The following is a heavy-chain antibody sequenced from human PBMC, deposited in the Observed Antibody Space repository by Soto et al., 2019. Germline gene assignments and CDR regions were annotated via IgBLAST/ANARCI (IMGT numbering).Heavy chain of an antibody. CDR2: INAGNGNT. CDR3: ARDPYSSGWYEGTFDY. Sequence: ASVKVCCKASGYTFTSYARQWVRQAPGQRLEWMGWINAGNGNTKYSQKFQGRVTITRDTSASTAYMELSSLRSEDTAVYYCARDPYSSGWYEGTFDYWGQGTLVTVSS. J-gene: IGHJ4*02. CDR1: GYTFTSYA. D-gene: IGHD6-19*01. V-gene: IGHV1-3*01.